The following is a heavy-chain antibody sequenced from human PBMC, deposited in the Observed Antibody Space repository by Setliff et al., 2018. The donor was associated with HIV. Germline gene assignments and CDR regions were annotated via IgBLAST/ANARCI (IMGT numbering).Heavy chain of an antibody. Sequence: PSETLSLTCTVSGYPIVSDFYWGWVRQPPGKGLEWIASVSHTGRAYYNPSLIGRVSISVDKSGDQFSLRLNSVTAADTAMYYCARDQSHYDSLTGSTHLDYWGPGMLVTVSS. J-gene: IGHJ4*02. CDR3: ARDQSHYDSLTGSTHLDY. D-gene: IGHD3-16*01. CDR2: VSHTGRA. CDR1: GYPIVSDFY. V-gene: IGHV4-38-2*02.